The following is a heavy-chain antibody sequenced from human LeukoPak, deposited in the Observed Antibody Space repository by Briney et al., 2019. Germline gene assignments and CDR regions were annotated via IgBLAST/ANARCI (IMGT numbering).Heavy chain of an antibody. Sequence: PGGSLRLSCAASGFAFSDYYMSWIRQAPGKGLEWVSYISSSGSTIYYADSVKGRFTISRDNAKNSLYLQMNSLRAEDTAVYYCARGLEVAGQDYYDSSGPSLDYWGQGTLVTVSS. V-gene: IGHV3-11*04. J-gene: IGHJ4*02. CDR1: GFAFSDYY. D-gene: IGHD3-22*01. CDR3: ARGLEVAGQDYYDSSGPSLDY. CDR2: ISSSGSTI.